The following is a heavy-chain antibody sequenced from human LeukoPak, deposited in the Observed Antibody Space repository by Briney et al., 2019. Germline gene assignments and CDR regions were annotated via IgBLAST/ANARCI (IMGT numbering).Heavy chain of an antibody. CDR2: IYTSGST. CDR1: GGSISSGDYY. Sequence: SQTLSLACTVSGGSISSGDYYWGWIRQPPGKGLEWIGRIYTSGSTNYNPSLKSRITISVDTSKNQFSLKLSSVTAADAAVYYCARGPPPYDILTGPYYFDYWGQGTLVTVSS. CDR3: ARGPPPYDILTGPYYFDY. D-gene: IGHD3-9*01. V-gene: IGHV4-61*02. J-gene: IGHJ4*02.